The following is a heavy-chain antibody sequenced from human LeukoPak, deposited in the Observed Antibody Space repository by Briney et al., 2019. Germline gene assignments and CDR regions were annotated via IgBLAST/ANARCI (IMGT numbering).Heavy chain of an antibody. CDR2: IYYSGST. CDR1: GGPISSTNYY. J-gene: IGHJ4*02. D-gene: IGHD3-16*01. V-gene: IGHV4-39*02. CDR3: ARLNVWGSYGPHN. Sequence: SETLSLTCTVSGGPISSTNYYWGWVRQAPGKGLEWIGSIYYSGSTYHNPSLKSRVTTSIETSKNHFSLKLSSVTAADTAVYYCARLNVWGSYGPHNWGQGTLVTVSS.